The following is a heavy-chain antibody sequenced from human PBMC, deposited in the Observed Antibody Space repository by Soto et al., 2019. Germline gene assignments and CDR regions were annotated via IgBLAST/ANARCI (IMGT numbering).Heavy chain of an antibody. V-gene: IGHV3-23*01. CDR3: AKDRAREMATGWADAFDI. Sequence: EVQLLESGGGLVQPGGSLRLSCAASGFTFSSYAMSWVRQAPGKGLEWVSAISGSGGSTYYADSVKGRFTISRDNSKNTLYLQMSSLRAEDTAVYYCAKDRAREMATGWADAFDIWGQGTMVTVSS. CDR2: ISGSGGST. D-gene: IGHD5-12*01. J-gene: IGHJ3*02. CDR1: GFTFSSYA.